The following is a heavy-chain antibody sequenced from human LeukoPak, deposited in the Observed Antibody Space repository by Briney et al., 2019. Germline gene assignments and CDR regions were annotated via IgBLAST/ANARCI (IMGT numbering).Heavy chain of an antibody. Sequence: ASVKVSCKASGGTFISYAISWVRQAPGQGLEWMGGIIPIFGRANYAQKFQGRVTITADESTSTAYMELSSLRSEDTAAYYCARDPVGPYSSSWYWFDPWGQGTLVTVSS. V-gene: IGHV1-69*13. CDR3: ARDPVGPYSSSWYWFDP. CDR2: IIPIFGRA. D-gene: IGHD6-13*01. CDR1: GGTFISYA. J-gene: IGHJ5*02.